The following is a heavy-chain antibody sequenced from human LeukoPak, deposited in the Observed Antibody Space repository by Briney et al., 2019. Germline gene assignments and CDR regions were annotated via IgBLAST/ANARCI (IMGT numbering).Heavy chain of an antibody. CDR3: AKDLCGGDCYSGFDY. V-gene: IGHV3-9*01. CDR2: ISWNSGSI. CDR1: GFTFDDYA. J-gene: IGHJ4*02. Sequence: PGGSLRLSCAASGFTFDDYAMHWVRQAPGKGLEWVSGISWNSGSIGYADSVKGRFTISRDNAKNSLYLQMNSLRAEDTALYYCAKDLCGGDCYSGFDYWGQGTLVTVSS. D-gene: IGHD2-21*02.